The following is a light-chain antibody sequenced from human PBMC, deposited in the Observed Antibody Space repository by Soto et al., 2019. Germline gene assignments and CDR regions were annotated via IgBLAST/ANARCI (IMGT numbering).Light chain of an antibody. Sequence: QSVLTQPRSVSGSPGQSVTISCTGTSSDVGGYDFVSWYQQHPGKAPKLMIYDVTKRPSGVPVRFSGSKSGNTASLTISGLQAEDEADYYCCSYAGTPYVSGAGTKVTVL. CDR2: DVT. CDR3: CSYAGTPYV. J-gene: IGLJ1*01. V-gene: IGLV2-11*01. CDR1: SSDVGGYDF.